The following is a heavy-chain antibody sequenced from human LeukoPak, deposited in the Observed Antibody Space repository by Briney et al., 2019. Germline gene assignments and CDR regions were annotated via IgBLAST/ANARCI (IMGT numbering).Heavy chain of an antibody. CDR3: ARAMTMVRYFDF. D-gene: IGHD3-10*01. J-gene: IGHJ4*02. V-gene: IGHV5-51*01. CDR1: GYXFTSYW. Sequence: GESLKISCDGSGYXFTSYWIGWVRQMPGKGLEWMGIIYPGDSATRYSPSFQGQVTISADKSISTAYLQWSSLKASDTAMYYCARAMTMVRYFDFWGQGILVTVSS. CDR2: IYPGDSAT.